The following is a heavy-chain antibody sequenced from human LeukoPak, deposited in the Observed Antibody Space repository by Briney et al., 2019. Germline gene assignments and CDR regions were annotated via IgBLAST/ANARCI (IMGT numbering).Heavy chain of an antibody. CDR1: GYTFTSYG. J-gene: IGHJ4*02. CDR3: ARDRGIAAAGTPIDY. D-gene: IGHD6-13*01. Sequence: ASVKVSCKASGYTFTSYGISWVRQTPGQGHEWMGWISAYNGNTNYAQKLQGRVTMTTDTSTSTAYMELRSLRSDDTAVYYCARDRGIAAAGTPIDYWGQGTLVTVSS. V-gene: IGHV1-18*01. CDR2: ISAYNGNT.